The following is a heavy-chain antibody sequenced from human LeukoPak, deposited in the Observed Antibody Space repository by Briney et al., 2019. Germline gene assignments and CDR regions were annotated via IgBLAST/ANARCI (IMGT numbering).Heavy chain of an antibody. CDR2: ISSSGSTI. V-gene: IGHV3-11*04. D-gene: IGHD3-22*01. CDR1: GFTFSDYY. J-gene: IGHJ6*03. Sequence: PGGSLRLSCAASGFTFSDYYMSWIRQAPGKGLEWVSYISSSGSTIYYADSVKGRFTISRDNAKNSLYLQMNSLRAEDTAVYYCARAHYYDSSGPYMDVWGKGTTVTVSS. CDR3: ARAHYYDSSGPYMDV.